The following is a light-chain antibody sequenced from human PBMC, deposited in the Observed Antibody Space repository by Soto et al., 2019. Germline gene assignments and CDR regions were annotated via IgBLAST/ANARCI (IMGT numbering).Light chain of an antibody. J-gene: IGLJ2*01. Sequence: SALTQPASVSGSPGQSITISCTGTSSDVGRYNLVSWYQQHPGKAPKLIIYEDIERPSGVSSRFSGSKSGSTASLTISGLQTEDEAAYYCCSYAGGTSVVFGGGTKLTVL. CDR1: SSDVGRYNL. CDR2: EDI. CDR3: CSYAGGTSVV. V-gene: IGLV2-23*01.